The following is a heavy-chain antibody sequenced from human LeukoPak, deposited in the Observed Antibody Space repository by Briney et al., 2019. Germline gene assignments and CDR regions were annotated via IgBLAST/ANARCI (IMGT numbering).Heavy chain of an antibody. CDR3: AAQMATRAHNWFDP. D-gene: IGHD5-24*01. CDR2: INHSGGT. J-gene: IGHJ5*02. CDR1: GGSFSGYY. Sequence: SETLSLTCAVYGGSFSGYYWSWIRQPPGKGLEWIGEINHSGGTNYNPSLKSRVTMSLDTSKNQFSLKLSSVTAADTAVYYCAAQMATRAHNWFDPWGQGTLVTVSS. V-gene: IGHV4-34*01.